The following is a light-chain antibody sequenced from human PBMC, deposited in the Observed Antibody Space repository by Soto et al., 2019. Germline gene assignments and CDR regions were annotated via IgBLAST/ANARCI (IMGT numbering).Light chain of an antibody. J-gene: IGLJ1*01. CDR3: CSYAGSYTDV. CDR1: SSDVGGYNY. V-gene: IGLV2-11*01. CDR2: DVS. Sequence: QSALTQPRSVSGSPGQSVTISCTGTSSDVGGYNYVSWYQQHPGKAPKLMIYDVSKRPSGVPDRFSGSKSGNTASLTISGLQAEDEADYYCCSYAGSYTDVFGTGTKLPV.